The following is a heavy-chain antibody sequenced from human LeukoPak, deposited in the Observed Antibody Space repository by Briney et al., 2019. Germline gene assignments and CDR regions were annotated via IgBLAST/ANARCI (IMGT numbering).Heavy chain of an antibody. J-gene: IGHJ4*02. D-gene: IGHD1-26*01. CDR3: ATAGSYGGYFDY. CDR2: FDPEDGET. CDR1: GYTLTELS. Sequence: ASVKVSCKVSGYTLTELSMHWVRRAPGKGLEWRGGFDPEDGETIYAQKFQGRVTMTEDTSTDTAYMELSSLRSEDTAVYYCATAGSYGGYFDYWGQGTLVTVSS. V-gene: IGHV1-24*01.